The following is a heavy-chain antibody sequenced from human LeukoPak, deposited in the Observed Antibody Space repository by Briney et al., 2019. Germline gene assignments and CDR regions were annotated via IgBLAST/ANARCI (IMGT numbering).Heavy chain of an antibody. J-gene: IGHJ6*03. CDR3: ARGDWYYYYYYVDV. V-gene: IGHV4-59*01. CDR2: IYYTWSS. Sequence: PSETLSLTCTVSGGSISNYHWRWIRQPPGKGLEGIGYIYYTWSSNHIPPLKRGVAISLDTSKNQFSLKLSSVTAADTAVYYCARGDWYYYYYYVDVWGKGATVTISS. D-gene: IGHD3/OR15-3a*01. CDR1: GGSISNYH.